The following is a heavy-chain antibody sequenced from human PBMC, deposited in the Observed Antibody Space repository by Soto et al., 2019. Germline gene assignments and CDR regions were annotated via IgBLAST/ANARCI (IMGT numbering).Heavy chain of an antibody. CDR3: AIRDCISTSFYLNYYYYGIDV. CDR1: GGTFSSYA. CDR2: IIPIFGTA. Sequence: QVQLVQSGAEVKKPGSSVKVSCKASGGTFSSYAISWVRQATGQGLEWMGGIIPIFGTANYAQKFRGRVTITADESTSTAYMELSSLRSEDKAEYYCAIRDCISTSFYLNYYYYGIDVLGQGTTVNVSS. J-gene: IGHJ6*02. D-gene: IGHD2-2*01. V-gene: IGHV1-69*12.